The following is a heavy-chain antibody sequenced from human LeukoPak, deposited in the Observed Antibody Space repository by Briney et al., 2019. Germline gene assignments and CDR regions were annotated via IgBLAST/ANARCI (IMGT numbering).Heavy chain of an antibody. D-gene: IGHD3-22*01. CDR2: INPNSGGT. V-gene: IGHV1-2*02. CDR3: ARVRKPTFDSSGYGDY. J-gene: IGHJ4*02. CDR1: GYTFTGYY. Sequence: VASVKVSCKASGYTFTGYYMHWVRQAPGQGLEWMGWINPNSGGTDYAQKFQGRVTMTRDTSITTAYMELSRLRSDDTAVYYCARVRKPTFDSSGYGDYWGQGTQVTVSS.